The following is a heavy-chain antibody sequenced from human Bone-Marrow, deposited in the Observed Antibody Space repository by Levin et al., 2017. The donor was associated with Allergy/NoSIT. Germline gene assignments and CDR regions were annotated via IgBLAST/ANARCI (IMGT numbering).Heavy chain of an antibody. J-gene: IGHJ4*02. CDR1: GFAFTNFA. CDR3: AKGHSGWYYYFDS. V-gene: IGHV3-23*01. Sequence: GGSLRLSCAASGFAFTNFAMSWVRQAPGKGLEFVSTISGSGGSTDYTNSVKGRFTISRDNSKNILYLQMNSLRAEDTALYYCAKGHSGWYYYFDSWGQGTLVTVSS. D-gene: IGHD6-19*01. CDR2: ISGSGGST.